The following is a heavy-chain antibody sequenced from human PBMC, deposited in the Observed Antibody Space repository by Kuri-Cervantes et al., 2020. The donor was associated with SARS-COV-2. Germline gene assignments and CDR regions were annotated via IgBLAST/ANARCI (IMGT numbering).Heavy chain of an antibody. CDR2: IYHSGTT. CDR3: ARTIFGVDTACVKPPPVYGMDV. J-gene: IGHJ6*02. D-gene: IGHD3-3*01. CDR1: GYSISSSNW. V-gene: IGHV4-28*01. Sequence: SETLSLTCGVVGYSISSSNWWGWIRQPPGKGLEWIGYIYHSGTTYYNPTLKSRVSMAVDRSKDQFSLKLKSVTAGGTAVYYCARTIFGVDTACVKPPPVYGMDVWGQGTTVTVSS.